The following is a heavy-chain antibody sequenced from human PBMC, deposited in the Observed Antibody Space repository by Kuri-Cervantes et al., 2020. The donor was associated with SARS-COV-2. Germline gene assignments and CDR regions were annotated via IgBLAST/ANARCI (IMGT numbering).Heavy chain of an antibody. J-gene: IGHJ5*02. CDR1: GFTFSSYA. Sequence: GGSLRLSCAASGFTFSSYAMHWVRQAPGKGLEWVAVISYDGSNKYCADSVKGRFTISRDNSKNTLYLQMNSLRAEDTAVYYCARAGMVRGYNWFDPWGQGTLVTVSS. CDR2: ISYDGSNK. D-gene: IGHD3-10*01. V-gene: IGHV3-30-3*01. CDR3: ARAGMVRGYNWFDP.